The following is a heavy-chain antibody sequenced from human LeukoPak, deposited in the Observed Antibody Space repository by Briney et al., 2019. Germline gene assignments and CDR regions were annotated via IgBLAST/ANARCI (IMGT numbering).Heavy chain of an antibody. CDR1: GYTFTGYY. CDR2: IIPIFGTA. V-gene: IGHV1-69*05. CDR3: AIPARGAAGYYFDY. Sequence: GASVKVSCKASGYTFTGYYMHWVRQAPGQGLEWMGGIIPIFGTANYAQKFQGRVTITTDESTSTAYMELSSLRSEDTAVYYCAIPARGAAGYYFDYWGQGTLVTVSS. D-gene: IGHD6-13*01. J-gene: IGHJ4*02.